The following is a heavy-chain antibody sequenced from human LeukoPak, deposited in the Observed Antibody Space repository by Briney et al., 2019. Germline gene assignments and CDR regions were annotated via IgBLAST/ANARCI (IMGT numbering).Heavy chain of an antibody. CDR1: GFTFSSYA. J-gene: IGHJ6*02. CDR2: TVSEIDGGTT. Sequence: PGGSLRLSCAASGFTFSSYAMSWVRQAPGKGLEWVGQTVSEIDGGTTDYATPVKGRFTISRDDSKSTLYLQMNSLKIGDTAVYYCTTDEDWNYARKDVWGQGATVIVSS. D-gene: IGHD1-7*01. V-gene: IGHV3-15*04. CDR3: TTDEDWNYARKDV.